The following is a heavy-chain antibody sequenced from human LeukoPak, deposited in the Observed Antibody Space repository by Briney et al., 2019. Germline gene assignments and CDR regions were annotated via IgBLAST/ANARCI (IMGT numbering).Heavy chain of an antibody. CDR1: GFTFSSYG. J-gene: IGHJ6*02. CDR3: AKEGRVAAGTSRMDV. V-gene: IGHV3-30*18. D-gene: IGHD6-13*01. Sequence: PGGSLRLSCAASGFTFSSYGMHWVRQAPGKGLEWVAVISYDGSNKYYADSVKGRFTISRDNSKNTLYLQMNSLRAEDTAVYYCAKEGRVAAGTSRMDVWGQGTTVTVSS. CDR2: ISYDGSNK.